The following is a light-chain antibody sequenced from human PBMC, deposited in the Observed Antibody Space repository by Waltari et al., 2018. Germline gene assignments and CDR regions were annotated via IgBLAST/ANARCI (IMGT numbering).Light chain of an antibody. Sequence: EIVITQSPATLSVSPGERATLSCRASQSVSSNLAWYQQKPGQSPRLLIYGASTRATGIAARVSGSGSGTEFTLTISSLQSEDFALYYCQQYNDWPRTFGQGTKVEI. CDR2: GAS. CDR1: QSVSSN. J-gene: IGKJ1*01. CDR3: QQYNDWPRT. V-gene: IGKV3-15*01.